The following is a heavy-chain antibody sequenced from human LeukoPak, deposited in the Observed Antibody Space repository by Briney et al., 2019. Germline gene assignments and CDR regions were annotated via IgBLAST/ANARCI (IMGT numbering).Heavy chain of an antibody. V-gene: IGHV4-34*01. CDR2: INHSGST. D-gene: IGHD3-22*01. CDR1: GGSFSYYY. J-gene: IGHJ4*02. Sequence: SETLSLTCAVYGGSFSYYYWTWIRQPPGKGLGWIGEINHSGSTNYNPSLKSRVTISVDTSKNQFSLKLSSVTAADTAVYYCARGTYYYDSSGYYYFLFYFDYWGQGTLVTVSS. CDR3: ARGTYYYDSSGYYYFLFYFDY.